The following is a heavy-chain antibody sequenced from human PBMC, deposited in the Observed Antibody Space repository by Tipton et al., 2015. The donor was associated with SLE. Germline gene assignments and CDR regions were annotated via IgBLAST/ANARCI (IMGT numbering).Heavy chain of an antibody. J-gene: IGHJ3*02. V-gene: IGHV4-59*01. D-gene: IGHD3-9*01. CDR3: ARSDWGPTNAFEI. Sequence: TLSLTCTVSGGSISSFYWSWIRQSPGKGPEWIGYIYYSGSTNYNPSLKSRITISVDTSKNQFSLKLRSVTAADTAMYYCARSDWGPTNAFEIWGQGTMVTVSS. CDR2: IYYSGST. CDR1: GGSISSFY.